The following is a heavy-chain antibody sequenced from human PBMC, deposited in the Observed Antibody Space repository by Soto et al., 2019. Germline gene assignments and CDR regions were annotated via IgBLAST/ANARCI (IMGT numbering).Heavy chain of an antibody. D-gene: IGHD2-21*02. V-gene: IGHV3-11*06. CDR1: GFTFSDHY. CDR2: ISGDSTYT. J-gene: IGHJ4*02. CDR3: ARDSGYCGGDCYAY. Sequence: PGGSLRLSCAASGFTFSDHYMTWIRQAPGKGLEWVSYISGDSTYTNYAYSVKGRFTISRDNAKNSLYLQMSSLRAEDTAVYHCARDSGYCGGDCYAYWGQGTLVTVSS.